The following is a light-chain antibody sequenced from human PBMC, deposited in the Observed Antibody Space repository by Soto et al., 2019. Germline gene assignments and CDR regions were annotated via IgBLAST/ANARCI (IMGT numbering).Light chain of an antibody. J-gene: IGKJ4*01. V-gene: IGKV1-33*01. CDR1: QSISSW. CDR2: DAS. CDR3: QQYVDLPPT. Sequence: DIQMTQSPSTLSASVGDRVTITCRASQSISSWLAWYQQKPGKAPKLLIYDASKLETGVPSRFSGSGSGTDFTFTISSLQPEDIATYYCQQYVDLPPTFGGGTKVDIK.